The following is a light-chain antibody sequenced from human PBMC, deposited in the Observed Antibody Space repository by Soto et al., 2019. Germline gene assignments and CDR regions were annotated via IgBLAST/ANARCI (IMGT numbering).Light chain of an antibody. CDR2: KND. J-gene: IGLJ2*01. CDR3: AAWDDSLSGLV. V-gene: IGLV1-47*01. Sequence: QSVLTQPPSASGTPGQRVTIYCSGSSSNFGSNYAHWYRQLPGMAPTVLIYKNDQRPSSLPDRFSGSKSGTSASLAISGLRSEDEADYYCAAWDDSLSGLVFGGGTQLTVL. CDR1: SSNFGSNY.